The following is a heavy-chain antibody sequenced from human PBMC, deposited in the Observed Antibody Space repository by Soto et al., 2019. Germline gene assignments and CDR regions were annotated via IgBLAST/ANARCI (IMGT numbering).Heavy chain of an antibody. J-gene: IGHJ4*02. D-gene: IGHD6-19*01. V-gene: IGHV3-7*01. Sequence: PGGALRLSCAASGFPFTSYWMSWVRQAPGKGLEWVANIKQDGSEKYYVDSVEGRFIISRDNAKNSLYLQMNSLRAEDTAVYYCARAVAGFDYWGQRTMVTVSS. CDR3: ARAVAGFDY. CDR1: GFPFTSYW. CDR2: IKQDGSEK.